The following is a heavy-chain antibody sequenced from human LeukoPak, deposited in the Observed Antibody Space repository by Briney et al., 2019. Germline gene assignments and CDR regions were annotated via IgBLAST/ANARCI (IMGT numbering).Heavy chain of an antibody. CDR2: IYYSGST. Sequence: PSETLSLTCTVSGGSISSSSYYWGWIRQPPGKGLEWIGSIYYSGSTYYNPSLKSRVTISVDTSKNQFSLKLSSVTAADTAVYYCARDRPLLEWLRNCMFDPWGQGTLVTVSS. J-gene: IGHJ5*02. CDR1: GGSISSSSYY. CDR3: ARDRPLLEWLRNCMFDP. V-gene: IGHV4-39*02. D-gene: IGHD3-3*01.